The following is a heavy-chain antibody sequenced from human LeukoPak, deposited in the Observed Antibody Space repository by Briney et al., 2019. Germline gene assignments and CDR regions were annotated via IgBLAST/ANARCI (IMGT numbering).Heavy chain of an antibody. D-gene: IGHD4-17*01. CDR2: ISYHGRKK. CDR3: ARVASLSVTHYYYYGMDV. Sequence: GSLRLSCAASGFTFGTYAMHWVRQAPGKGLEWVAMISYHGRKKLYADSVKGRFSISRDNAENTLFLQMNSLRHDDTAVYYCARVASLSVTHYYYYGMDVWGLGTPVSVSS. CDR1: GFTFGTYA. J-gene: IGHJ6*02. V-gene: IGHV3-30*04.